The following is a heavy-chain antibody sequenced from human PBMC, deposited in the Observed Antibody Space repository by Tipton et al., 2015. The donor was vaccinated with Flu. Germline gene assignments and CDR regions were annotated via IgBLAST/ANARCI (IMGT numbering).Heavy chain of an antibody. J-gene: IGHJ4*02. V-gene: IGHV3-7*01. Sequence: SLRLSCAASGFTFSDYWMDWVRQAPGKGLEWVANIKQVGSEKYSVDSVKGRVTISRDNAKNSLYLQMNSLRTEDTAVYYCTRSLDYLGQGTRVTVFS. CDR2: IKQVGSEK. CDR1: GFTFSDYW. CDR3: TRSLDY.